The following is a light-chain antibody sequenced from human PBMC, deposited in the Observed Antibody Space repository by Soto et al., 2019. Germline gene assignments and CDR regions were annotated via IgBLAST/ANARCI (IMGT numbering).Light chain of an antibody. V-gene: IGLV2-8*01. CDR1: SSDVGGYNY. CDR3: TSHAGSNNYV. Sequence: QSALTQPPSASGSRGQSVTISWTGTSSDVGGYNYASWYQQHPGKAPKLIISEVSKRPSGVPDRFSGSKSGNTASLTVSGLQAEDEADYYCTSHAGSNNYVFGTGTKVTVL. J-gene: IGLJ1*01. CDR2: EVS.